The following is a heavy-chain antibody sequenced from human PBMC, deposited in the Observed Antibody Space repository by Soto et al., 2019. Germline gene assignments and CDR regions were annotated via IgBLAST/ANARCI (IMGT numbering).Heavy chain of an antibody. Sequence: ASVKVSCKASGYTFTSYGISWVRQAPGQGLEWMGWISAYNGNTNYAQKLQGRVTMTTDTSTSTAYMELRSLRSDDTAVYYCARPRSNSSGWYGVYDYWGQGTLVTVSS. CDR2: ISAYNGNT. J-gene: IGHJ4*02. CDR1: GYTFTSYG. V-gene: IGHV1-18*01. CDR3: ARPRSNSSGWYGVYDY. D-gene: IGHD6-19*01.